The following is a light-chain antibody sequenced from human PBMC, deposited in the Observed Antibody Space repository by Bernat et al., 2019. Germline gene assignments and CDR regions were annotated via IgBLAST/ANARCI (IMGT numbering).Light chain of an antibody. J-gene: IGLJ3*02. CDR3: QVWDATIDHPGV. V-gene: IGLV3-21*03. CDR1: RISTTS. CDR2: DDS. Sequence: SYVLTQPPSVSVAPGKTARITCGGDRISTTSVHWYQQRPGQAPVLVVYDDSDRPSGIPLRLSGSSSGNTATLTISSVEAGDEADYYCQVWDATIDHPGVLGGGTKLTVL.